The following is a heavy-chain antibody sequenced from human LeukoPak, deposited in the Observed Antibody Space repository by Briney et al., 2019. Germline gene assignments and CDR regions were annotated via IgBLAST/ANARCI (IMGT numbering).Heavy chain of an antibody. CDR3: ARDVLAAGATGTFDI. CDR2: IKEDGSEK. Sequence: PGGSLRLSCAASGFTFSSYWMRWVRQAPGKGLEWVANIKEDGSEKHYVDSVKGRFTISRDNAKTSLYLQMNSLRAEDTAVYYCARDVLAAGATGTFDIWGQGTMVTVSS. CDR1: GFTFSSYW. J-gene: IGHJ3*02. V-gene: IGHV3-7*03. D-gene: IGHD1-14*01.